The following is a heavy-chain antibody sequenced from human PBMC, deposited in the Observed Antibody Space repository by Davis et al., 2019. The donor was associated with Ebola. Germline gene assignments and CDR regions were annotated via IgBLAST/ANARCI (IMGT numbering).Heavy chain of an antibody. V-gene: IGHV4-59*01. J-gene: IGHJ6*02. CDR2: IYYSGST. Sequence: PSETLSLTCTVSGGSISSYYWSWIRQPPGKGLEWIGYIYYSGSTNYNPSLKSRVTISVDTSKNQFSLKLSSVTAADTAVYYCARDLRDFWSPHITHYGMDVWGQGTTVTVSS. D-gene: IGHD3-3*01. CDR3: ARDLRDFWSPHITHYGMDV. CDR1: GGSISSYY.